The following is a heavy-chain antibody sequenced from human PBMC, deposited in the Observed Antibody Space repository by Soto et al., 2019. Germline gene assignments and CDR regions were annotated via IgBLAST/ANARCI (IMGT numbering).Heavy chain of an antibody. CDR2: ISDDGKTQ. CDR3: VKGGYKTGWPPFDH. V-gene: IGHV3-30*18. CDR1: SFRFSAYG. J-gene: IGHJ4*01. D-gene: IGHD6-19*01. Sequence: QVKLVEFGGAVVQSGRSLRLSCTASSFRFSAYGMHWVRQAPGKGLEWVALISDDGKTQFFTESVEGRFTISRDNSRNTRYLQMNRLSPEDTAVYYCVKGGYKTGWPPFDHWGHGTRVTVSS.